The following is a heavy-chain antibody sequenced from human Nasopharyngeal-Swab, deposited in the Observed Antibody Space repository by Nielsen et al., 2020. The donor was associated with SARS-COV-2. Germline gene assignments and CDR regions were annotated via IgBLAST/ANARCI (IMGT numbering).Heavy chain of an antibody. D-gene: IGHD7-27*01. CDR3: AKDGGGLTGDLYYFDY. J-gene: IGHJ4*02. CDR1: GFTFDDSA. CDR2: ISWISGST. V-gene: IGHV3-9*01. Sequence: SLKTSCAASGFTFDDSAMHWVRQAPGKGLELVSGISWISGSTGYADSVKGRFTISRDNAKNSLYLQMNSLRAEDTALYYCAKDGGGLTGDLYYFDYWGQGTLVTVSS.